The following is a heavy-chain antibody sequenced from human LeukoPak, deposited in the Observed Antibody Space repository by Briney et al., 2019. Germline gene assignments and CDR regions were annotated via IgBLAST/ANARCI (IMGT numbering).Heavy chain of an antibody. D-gene: IGHD3-9*01. V-gene: IGHV3-48*04. CDR3: ARGHYDVLTSSYKWTPDY. CDR2: ISSSSNTI. Sequence: PGGSLRLSCAASGLTFSSNSMNWVRQAPGKGLEWVSYISSSSNTIYYADSVKGRFTISRDNAKNSLYLQMNSLRAEDTAVYYCARGHYDVLTSSYKWTPDYWGQGTLVTVSS. CDR1: GLTFSSNS. J-gene: IGHJ4*02.